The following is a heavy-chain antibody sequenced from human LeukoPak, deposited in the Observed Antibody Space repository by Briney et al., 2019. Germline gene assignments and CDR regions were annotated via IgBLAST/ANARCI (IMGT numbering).Heavy chain of an antibody. CDR2: IYPGDSDT. CDR3: AGSYYDILPPPLD. V-gene: IGHV5-51*01. D-gene: IGHD3-9*01. CDR1: GYSFPSYW. J-gene: IGHJ4*02. Sequence: GESLKISCKGSGYSFPSYWIGWVRQMPGKGLEWMGIIYPGDSDTRYSPSFQGQVTISADKSISTAYLQWSSLKASDTAMYYCAGSYYDILPPPLDWGQGTLVTVSS.